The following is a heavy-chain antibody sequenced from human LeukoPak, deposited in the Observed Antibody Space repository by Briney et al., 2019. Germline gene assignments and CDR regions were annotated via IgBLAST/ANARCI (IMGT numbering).Heavy chain of an antibody. CDR3: ARDGDTAGYYYYYYYYMDV. D-gene: IGHD5-18*01. CDR2: ISAYNGNT. J-gene: IGHJ6*03. Sequence: GASVKVSCKASGYTFTSYGISWVRQAPGQGLEWMGWISAYNGNTNYAQKLQGRVTMTTDTSTSTAYMELRSLRSDDTAVYYCARDGDTAGYYYYYYYYMDVWGKGTTVTISS. CDR1: GYTFTSYG. V-gene: IGHV1-18*01.